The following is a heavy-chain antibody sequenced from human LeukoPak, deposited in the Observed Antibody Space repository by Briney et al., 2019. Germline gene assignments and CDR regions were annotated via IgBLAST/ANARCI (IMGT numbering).Heavy chain of an antibody. CDR2: IIPIFGTA. CDR1: GGTFSSYA. Sequence: ASVKVSCKAPGGTFSSYAISWVRQAPGQGLEWMGGIIPIFGTANYAQKFQGRVTITADESTSTAYMELSSLRSEDTAVYYCARGVLEWFNYYYYYMDVWGKGTTVTVSS. D-gene: IGHD3-3*01. CDR3: ARGVLEWFNYYYYYMDV. V-gene: IGHV1-69*13. J-gene: IGHJ6*03.